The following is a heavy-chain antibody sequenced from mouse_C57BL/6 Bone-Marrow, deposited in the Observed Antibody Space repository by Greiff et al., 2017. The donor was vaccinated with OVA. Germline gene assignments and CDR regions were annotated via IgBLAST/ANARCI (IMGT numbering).Heavy chain of an antibody. J-gene: IGHJ3*01. CDR2: ISNGGGST. CDR1: GFTFSDYY. V-gene: IGHV5-12*01. D-gene: IGHD4-1*01. CDR3: ARLTGTLFAY. Sequence: EVMLVESGGGLVQPGGSLKLSCAASGFTFSDYYMYWVRQTPEKRLEWVAYISNGGGSTYYPDTVKGRFTISRDNAKNTLYLQMSRLKSEDTAMYYCARLTGTLFAYWGQGTLVTVSA.